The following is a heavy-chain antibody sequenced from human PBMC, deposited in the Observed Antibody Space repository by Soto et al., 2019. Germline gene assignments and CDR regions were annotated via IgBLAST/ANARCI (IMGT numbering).Heavy chain of an antibody. CDR1: GFTFSSYS. V-gene: IGHV3-21*01. CDR2: ITTSSDSI. Sequence: GGSLRLSCAASGFTFSSYSMNWVRQAPGKGLEWVSSITTSSDSIYYTDSVKGRFTLSRDNAKNSLFLQMNSLRAEDTAVYYCARSTRGFSYGKIDSWGQGTLVTRSS. CDR3: ARSTRGFSYGKIDS. J-gene: IGHJ4*02. D-gene: IGHD5-18*01.